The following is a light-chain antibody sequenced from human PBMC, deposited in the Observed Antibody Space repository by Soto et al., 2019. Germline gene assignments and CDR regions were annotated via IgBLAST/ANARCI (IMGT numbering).Light chain of an antibody. J-gene: IGKJ1*01. V-gene: IGKV3-15*01. Sequence: EIVMTKSQAILSVFPREQATLFSRASQSVSSNLACYHQKLGQAHRLLSYGASTRATGIPASFSGSGSGTEFTLTISSLQSEDFAVYYCQQYNNWPPTSGQGTKVDIK. CDR2: GAS. CDR1: QSVSSN. CDR3: QQYNNWPPT.